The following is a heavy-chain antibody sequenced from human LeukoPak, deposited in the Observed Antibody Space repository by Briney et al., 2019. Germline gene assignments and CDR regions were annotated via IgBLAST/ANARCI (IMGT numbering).Heavy chain of an antibody. CDR2: ISYDGSNK. J-gene: IGHJ4*02. V-gene: IGHV3-30*04. D-gene: IGHD3-3*01. CDR3: AREKLEWTHYFDY. Sequence: HPGGSLRLSCAASGFTFSSYAMHWVRQAPGKGLEWVAVISYDGSNKYYADSVKGRLTISRDNSKNTLYLQMNSLRAEDTAVYYCAREKLEWTHYFDYWGQGTLVTVSS. CDR1: GFTFSSYA.